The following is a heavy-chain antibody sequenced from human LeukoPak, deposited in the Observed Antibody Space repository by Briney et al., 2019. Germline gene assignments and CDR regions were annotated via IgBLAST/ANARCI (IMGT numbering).Heavy chain of an antibody. J-gene: IGHJ4*02. CDR1: GYTFTGYY. Sequence: ASVKVSCKASGYTFTGYYMHWVRQAPGQRLEWMGRINPNSGGTNYAQKFQGRDTMTRDTSISTAYMELSRLRSDDTAVYYCARGPTSMVVTPERFYYWGQGTLVTVSS. V-gene: IGHV1-2*06. CDR3: ARGPTSMVVTPERFYY. D-gene: IGHD4-23*01. CDR2: INPNSGGT.